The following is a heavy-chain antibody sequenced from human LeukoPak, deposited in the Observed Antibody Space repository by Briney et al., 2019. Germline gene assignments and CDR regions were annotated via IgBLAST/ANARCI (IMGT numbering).Heavy chain of an antibody. J-gene: IGHJ4*02. D-gene: IGHD4-11*01. V-gene: IGHV6-1*01. CDR2: TYCRSTCYS. Sequence: SQTLSLTCAISGDSVSSNSAAWNWFRQSPSRGLEWLGRTYCRSTCYSDYAVSVKSRITINPDTSKNQFSLQLNSVTPEDTAVYYCARGTVHYFDYWGQGTLVTVSS. CDR1: GDSVSSNSAA. CDR3: ARGTVHYFDY.